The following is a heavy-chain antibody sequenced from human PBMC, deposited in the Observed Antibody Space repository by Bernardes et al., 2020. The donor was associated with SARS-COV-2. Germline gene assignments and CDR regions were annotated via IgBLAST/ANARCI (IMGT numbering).Heavy chain of an antibody. D-gene: IGHD2-8*02. V-gene: IGHV1-46*01. CDR3: ARKMSGLYGFDF. CDR1: GNTFINFY. J-gene: IGHJ4*02. Sequence: ASVKVSCKISGNTFINFYVHWVRQAPGQGLEWVGIINPNGDTTRFARKFEGRVTLTRDTSTGTLYMEMHSLRSDDTAIYYCARKMSGLYGFDFWDLGTLVTVSS. CDR2: INPNGDTT.